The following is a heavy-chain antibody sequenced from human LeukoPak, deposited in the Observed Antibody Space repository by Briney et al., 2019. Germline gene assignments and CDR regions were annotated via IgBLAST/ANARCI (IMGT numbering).Heavy chain of an antibody. J-gene: IGHJ6*02. Sequence: GESLKISCKGSGYTFTNYWIAWVRQMPGKGLEWMGIIYPDDSDTRYSPSFQGQVTISADKSITTAYLQWSSLEASDTAMYFCARRGGNYYYYNRDVWGQGTTVTVPS. CDR2: IYPDDSDT. D-gene: IGHD2-15*01. CDR3: ARRGGNYYYYNRDV. CDR1: GYTFTNYW. V-gene: IGHV5-51*01.